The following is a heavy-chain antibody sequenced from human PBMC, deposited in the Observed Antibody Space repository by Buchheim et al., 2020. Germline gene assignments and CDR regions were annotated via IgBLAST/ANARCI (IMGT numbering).Heavy chain of an antibody. D-gene: IGHD3-22*01. CDR1: GGSISSGDYY. CDR2: IYYSGST. Sequence: QVQLQESGPGLVKPSQTLSLTCTVSGGSISSGDYYWSWIRQPPGKGLEWIGYIYYSGSTYYNPSLKSRVTISVDPSKNQFSLKLSSVTAADTAVYYCARGSGLNYYDTSGYYSWFDPWGQGTL. CDR3: ARGSGLNYYDTSGYYSWFDP. V-gene: IGHV4-30-4*01. J-gene: IGHJ5*02.